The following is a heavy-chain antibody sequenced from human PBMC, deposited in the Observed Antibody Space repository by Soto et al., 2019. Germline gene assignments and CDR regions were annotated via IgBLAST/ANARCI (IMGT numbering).Heavy chain of an antibody. J-gene: IGHJ2*01. V-gene: IGHV3-73*02. CDR1: GFTFSGSA. Sequence: EVQLVESGGGLVQPGGSLKLSCAASGFTFSGSAMHWVRQASGKGLEWVGRIRSKANSYATAYAASVKGRFTISRDDSKNTLYLQMNSLRAEDTAVYYCAKDTVGAPVFWYFDLWGRGTLVTVSS. D-gene: IGHD1-26*01. CDR2: IRSKANSYAT. CDR3: AKDTVGAPVFWYFDL.